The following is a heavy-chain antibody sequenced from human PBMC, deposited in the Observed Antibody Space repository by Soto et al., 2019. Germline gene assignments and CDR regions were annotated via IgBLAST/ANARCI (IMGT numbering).Heavy chain of an antibody. CDR3: AKGRVVSWSLTPRVDF. CDR1: GFTFNNYA. CDR2: ISGGGGTT. V-gene: IGHV3-23*01. J-gene: IGHJ4*02. D-gene: IGHD3-16*01. Sequence: EVQLLESGGGLVQPGGSLRLSCAASGFTFNNYAMTWVRQAPGKGLEWVSAISGGGGTTSYADSVKGRFTVSRDGSKNTLYLQMSSLRAEDTALYYCAKGRVVSWSLTPRVDFWGQGTLVTVSS.